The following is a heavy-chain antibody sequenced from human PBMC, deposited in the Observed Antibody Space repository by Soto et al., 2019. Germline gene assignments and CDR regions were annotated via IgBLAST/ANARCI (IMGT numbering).Heavy chain of an antibody. J-gene: IGHJ6*02. Sequence: GGSLRLSCAASGFTFSSYGMHWVRQAPGKGLEWVAVISYDGSNKYYADSVKGRFTTSRDNSKNTLYLKMNSLRAEHTAVYYCAKDFAAGILTGYSPLYYGMDVWGQGTTVTVSS. V-gene: IGHV3-30*18. CDR1: GFTFSSYG. D-gene: IGHD3-9*01. CDR3: AKDFAAGILTGYSPLYYGMDV. CDR2: ISYDGSNK.